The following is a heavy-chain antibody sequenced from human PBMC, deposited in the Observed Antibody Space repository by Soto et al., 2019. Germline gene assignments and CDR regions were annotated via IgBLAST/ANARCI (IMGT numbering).Heavy chain of an antibody. CDR2: IYYSGST. V-gene: IGHV4-31*03. CDR3: AREGCSGGSCDYYYGMDV. Sequence: QVQLQESGPGLVKPSQTLSLTCTVSGGSISSGGYYWSWIRQHPGKGLEWMGYIYYSGSTYYNPSLKRRGTISVDTSKNQFSLQLSSVTAADTAVYYCAREGCSGGSCDYYYGMDVWGQGTTVTVSS. J-gene: IGHJ6*02. CDR1: GGSISSGGYY. D-gene: IGHD2-15*01.